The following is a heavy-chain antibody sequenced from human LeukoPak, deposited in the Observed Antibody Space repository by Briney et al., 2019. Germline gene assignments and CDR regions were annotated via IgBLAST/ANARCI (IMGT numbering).Heavy chain of an antibody. Sequence: SVKVSCKASGGTFSSYAISWVRQAPGQGREWMGGIIPIFGTANYAQKFQGRVTITADESTSTAYMELSSLRSEDTAVYYCARRRGYCSGGSCYHLDYWGQGTLVTVSS. CDR1: GGTFSSYA. CDR2: IIPIFGTA. J-gene: IGHJ4*02. CDR3: ARRRGYCSGGSCYHLDY. V-gene: IGHV1-69*13. D-gene: IGHD2-15*01.